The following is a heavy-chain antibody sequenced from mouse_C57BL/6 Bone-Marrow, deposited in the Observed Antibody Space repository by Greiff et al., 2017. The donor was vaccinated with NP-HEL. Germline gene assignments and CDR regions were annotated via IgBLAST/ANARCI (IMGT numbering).Heavy chain of an antibody. CDR1: GYTFTSYW. CDR2: IDPSDSYT. Sequence: QVQLQQPGAELVRPGTSVKLSCKASGYTFTSYWMHWVKQRPGQGLEWIGVIDPSDSYTNYNQKFKGKATLTVDTSSSTAYMQLSSLTSEDSAVYYCARDEAPPYYWGQGTTLTVSS. V-gene: IGHV1-59*01. CDR3: ARDEAPPYY. J-gene: IGHJ2*01.